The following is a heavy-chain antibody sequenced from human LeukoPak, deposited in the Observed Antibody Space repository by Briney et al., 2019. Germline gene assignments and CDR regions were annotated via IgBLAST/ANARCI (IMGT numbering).Heavy chain of an antibody. CDR1: GFTFSNAW. J-gene: IGHJ4*02. D-gene: IGHD5-24*01. CDR3: TTFGYNAYFDY. CDR2: IKSKTDGGTT. Sequence: GGSLRLSCAASGFTFSNAWMSWVRQAPGKGLEWVGRIKSKTDGGTTDYTAPVKGRFTISRDDSRNTLYLQMNSLQTEDTAVYYCTTFGYNAYFDYWGQGTLVTVSS. V-gene: IGHV3-15*01.